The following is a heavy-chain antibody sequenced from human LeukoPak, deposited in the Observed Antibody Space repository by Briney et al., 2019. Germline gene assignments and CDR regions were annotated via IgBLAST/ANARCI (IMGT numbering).Heavy chain of an antibody. D-gene: IGHD4-23*01. Sequence: ASVKVSCKASGYTFTSYCMHWVRQAPGQGLEWMGINNPSGGSTSYAQKFQGRVTMTRDTSISTAYMELSSLTSEDTAVYYCATELRWKDHWGQGTLVTVSS. J-gene: IGHJ4*02. CDR1: GYTFTSYC. CDR3: ATELRWKDH. V-gene: IGHV1-46*01. CDR2: NNPSGGST.